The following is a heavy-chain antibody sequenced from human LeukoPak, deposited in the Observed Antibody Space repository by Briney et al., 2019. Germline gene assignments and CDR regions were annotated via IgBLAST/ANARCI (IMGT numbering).Heavy chain of an antibody. CDR3: ARGTDDFWSGYTNTFDY. CDR2: IYHSGST. V-gene: IGHV4-30-2*01. J-gene: IGHJ4*02. CDR1: GGSISSGGYS. Sequence: PSETLSLTCAVSGGSISSGGYSWSWIRQPPGKGLEWIGYIYHSGSTYYNPSLKSRVTISVDRSKNQFSLKLSSVTAADTAVYYCARGTDDFWSGYTNTFDYWGQGTLVTVSS. D-gene: IGHD3-3*01.